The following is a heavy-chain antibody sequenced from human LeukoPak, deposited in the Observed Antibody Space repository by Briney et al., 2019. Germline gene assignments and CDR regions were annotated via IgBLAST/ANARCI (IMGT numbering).Heavy chain of an antibody. Sequence: SETLSLTCAVYGGSFSGYYWSWIRQPPGKGLEWIGEINHSGSTNYNPSLTSRVTISVDTSKNQFSLKLSSVTAADTAVYYCARGPRYNWNSYHDAFDIWGQGTMVTVSS. D-gene: IGHD1-7*01. CDR2: INHSGST. J-gene: IGHJ3*02. V-gene: IGHV4-34*01. CDR3: ARGPRYNWNSYHDAFDI. CDR1: GGSFSGYY.